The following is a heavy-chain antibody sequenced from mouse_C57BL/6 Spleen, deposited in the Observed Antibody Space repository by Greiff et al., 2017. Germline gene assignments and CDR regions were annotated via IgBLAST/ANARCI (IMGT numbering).Heavy chain of an antibody. D-gene: IGHD6-5*01. J-gene: IGHJ4*01. Sequence: VQLQQPGAELVMPGASVKLSCKASGYTFTSYWMHWVQPRPGQGLAWIGEIDPSDRYTNYNQKFKGKSTLTVDKSSSTAYMQLSSLTSEDSAVYYCARARYAYYAMDYWGQGTSVTVSS. CDR2: IDPSDRYT. CDR3: ARARYAYYAMDY. V-gene: IGHV1-69*01. CDR1: GYTFTSYW.